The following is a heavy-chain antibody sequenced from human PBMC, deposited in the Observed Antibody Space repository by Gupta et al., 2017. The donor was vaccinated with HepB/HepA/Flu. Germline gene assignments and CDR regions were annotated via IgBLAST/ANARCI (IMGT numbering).Heavy chain of an antibody. Sequence: QVQLQQWGAGLLKPSETLSITCAVNGGSFSGYYWSWIRQPPGKGLEWIGEINHSGSTNYNPSLKSRVTISVDTSKNQFALKLSSVTAADTAVYYCARASGLRITMIVVVIKGDRRGFDIWGQGTMVTVSA. CDR1: GGSFSGYY. CDR2: INHSGST. V-gene: IGHV4-34*01. J-gene: IGHJ3*02. D-gene: IGHD3-22*01. CDR3: ARASGLRITMIVVVIKGDRRGFDI.